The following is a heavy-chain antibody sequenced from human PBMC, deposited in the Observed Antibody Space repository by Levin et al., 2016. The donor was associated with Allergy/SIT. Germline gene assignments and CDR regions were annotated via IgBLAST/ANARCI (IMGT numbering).Heavy chain of an antibody. CDR2: ISAYNGNT. CDR1: GYTFTSYG. J-gene: IGHJ4*02. D-gene: IGHD6-13*01. V-gene: IGHV1-18*01. Sequence: ASVKVSCKASGYTFTSYGISWVRQAPGQGLEWMGWISAYNGNTNYAQKLQGRVTMTTDTSTSTAYMELRSLRSDDTAVYYCARDRGESSYSSSWANFDYWGQGTLVTVSS. CDR3: ARDRGESSYSSSWANFDY.